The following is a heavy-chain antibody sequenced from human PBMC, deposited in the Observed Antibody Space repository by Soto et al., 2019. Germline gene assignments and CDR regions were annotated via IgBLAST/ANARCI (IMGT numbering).Heavy chain of an antibody. V-gene: IGHV4-31*03. CDR1: GVPISSGGYF. CDR2: IHYSGNT. CDR3: ARDEEYCSSTTCPFDS. Sequence: PSETLSLTCSVSGVPISSGGYFWNWIRQRPGKGLEWIGNIHYSGNTDYNPSLKSRVTISVDTSKNQFSLQLTSVTAADTAVYFCARDEEYCSSTTCPFDSWGQGTLVTVSS. J-gene: IGHJ4*02. D-gene: IGHD2-2*01.